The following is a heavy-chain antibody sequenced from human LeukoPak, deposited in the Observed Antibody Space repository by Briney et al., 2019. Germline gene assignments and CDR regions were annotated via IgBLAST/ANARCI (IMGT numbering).Heavy chain of an antibody. J-gene: IGHJ6*04. CDR2: ISSSGSTI. V-gene: IGHV3-48*03. CDR3: AELGITMIGGV. CDR1: GFTFSSYE. D-gene: IGHD3-10*02. Sequence: GGSLRLSCAASGFTFSSYEMNWVRQAPGKGLEWVSYISSSGSTIYYADSVKGRFTISRDSAKNSLYLQMNSLRAEDPAVYYCAELGITMIGGVWGKGTTVTISS.